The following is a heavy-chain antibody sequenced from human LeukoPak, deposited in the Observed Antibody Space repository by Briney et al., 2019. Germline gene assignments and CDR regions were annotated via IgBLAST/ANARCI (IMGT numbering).Heavy chain of an antibody. D-gene: IGHD4-17*01. J-gene: IGHJ4*02. Sequence: GGSLRLSCAASGFTFSSYGMHWVRQAPGKGLEWVAVISYDGSNKYYADSVKGRFTISRDNSKNTLYLQMNSLSAEDTAVYYCANYAYGVGFDYWGQGTLVTVSS. CDR2: ISYDGSNK. V-gene: IGHV3-30*18. CDR1: GFTFSSYG. CDR3: ANYAYGVGFDY.